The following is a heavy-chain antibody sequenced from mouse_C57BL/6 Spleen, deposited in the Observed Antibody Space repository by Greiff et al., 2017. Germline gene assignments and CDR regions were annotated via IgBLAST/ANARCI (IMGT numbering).Heavy chain of an antibody. CDR1: GFSLTSYG. CDR3: ARKNGGFFDG. J-gene: IGHJ2*01. V-gene: IGHV2-2*01. CDR2: IWSGGST. Sequence: VQLQQSGPGLVQPSQSLSITCTVSGFSLTSYGVHWVRQSPGKGLEWLGVIWSGGSTDYNAAFISSLSISKDNSKSQVFFKMHSLQADDTAIYYCARKNGGFFDGWGKGTTLTVSS.